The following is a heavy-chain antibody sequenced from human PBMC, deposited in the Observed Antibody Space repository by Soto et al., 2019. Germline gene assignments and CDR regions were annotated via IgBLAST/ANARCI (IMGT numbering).Heavy chain of an antibody. CDR3: ARGDYYGSGSWEYYYYYYGMDV. CDR2: INHSGST. Sequence: SETLSLTCAVYGGSFSGYYWSWIRQPPGKGLEWIGEINHSGSTNYNPSLKSRVTISVDTSKNQFSLKLSSVTAADTAVYYCARGDYYGSGSWEYYYYYYGMDVWGQGTTVTVSS. CDR1: GGSFSGYY. J-gene: IGHJ6*02. D-gene: IGHD3-10*01. V-gene: IGHV4-34*01.